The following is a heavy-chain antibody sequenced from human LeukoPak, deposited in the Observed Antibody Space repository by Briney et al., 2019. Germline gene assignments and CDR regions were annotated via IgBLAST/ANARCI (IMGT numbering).Heavy chain of an antibody. D-gene: IGHD4-17*01. CDR2: IYTSGST. J-gene: IGHJ4*02. Sequence: SETLSLTCTVSGGSISSGSYYWSWIRQPAGKGLEWIGRIYTSGSTNYNPSLKSRVTISVDTSKYQFSLKLSSVTAADTAVYYCARGLYGDYGDYWGQGTLVTVSS. CDR3: ARGLYGDYGDY. CDR1: GGSISSGSYY. V-gene: IGHV4-61*02.